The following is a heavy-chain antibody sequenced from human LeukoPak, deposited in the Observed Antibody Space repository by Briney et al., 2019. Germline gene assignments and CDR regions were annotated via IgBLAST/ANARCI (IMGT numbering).Heavy chain of an antibody. CDR3: ARDKYSSPLGDY. D-gene: IGHD6-6*01. V-gene: IGHV1-69*04. Sequence: GASVKVSCKASGGTFSSYAISWVRQAPGQGLEWMGRIIPIFGIANYAQKFQGRVTITADKSTSTAYMELSSLRSEDTAVYYCARDKYSSPLGDYWGQGTLVTVSS. J-gene: IGHJ4*02. CDR1: GGTFSSYA. CDR2: IIPIFGIA.